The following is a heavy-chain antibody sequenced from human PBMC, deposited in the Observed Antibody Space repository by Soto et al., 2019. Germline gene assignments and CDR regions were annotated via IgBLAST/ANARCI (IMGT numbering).Heavy chain of an antibody. Sequence: QVQLRQWGAGLLKPSETLSLTCAVFGGSFSDYYWTWIRQPPGKGLEWIGEINHSGTTSYNPSLKSRLTISVDTSNNQFSPKLSSVTAADTAVYYCAGKPIYHFFAGYYSVDYWGQGTLVTVSS. CDR3: AGKPIYHFFAGYYSVDY. J-gene: IGHJ4*02. D-gene: IGHD3-9*01. CDR1: GGSFSDYY. CDR2: INHSGTT. V-gene: IGHV4-34*01.